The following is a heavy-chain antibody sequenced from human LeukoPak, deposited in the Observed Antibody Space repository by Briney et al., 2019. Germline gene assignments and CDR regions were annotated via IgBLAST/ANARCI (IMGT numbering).Heavy chain of an antibody. CDR3: ARDGSGSWCFDL. J-gene: IGHJ2*01. CDR2: IYYSGST. CDR1: GGSISSYY. Sequence: SETLSLTCTVSGGSISSYYWSWIRQPPGKGLEWIGYIYYSGSTNYNPSLKSRVTISVDTSKNQFSLKLSSVTAADTAVYYCARDGSGSWCFDLWGRGTLVTVSS. V-gene: IGHV4-59*01. D-gene: IGHD3-22*01.